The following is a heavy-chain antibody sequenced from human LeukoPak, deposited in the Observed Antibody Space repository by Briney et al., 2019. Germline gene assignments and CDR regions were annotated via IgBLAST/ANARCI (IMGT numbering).Heavy chain of an antibody. J-gene: IGHJ3*02. D-gene: IGHD1-26*01. CDR3: ARWELLQNAFDT. CDR1: GFTFSSYG. V-gene: IGHV3-33*01. CDR2: IWYDGSNT. Sequence: GGSLRLSCAASGFTFSSYGMHGVRHAPGKGLEGVAVIWYDGSNTYYANSVKGRFTTSRDNSTTTLYLQMTRLRAEDTAVYYCARWELLQNAFDTGGQGTMVTASP.